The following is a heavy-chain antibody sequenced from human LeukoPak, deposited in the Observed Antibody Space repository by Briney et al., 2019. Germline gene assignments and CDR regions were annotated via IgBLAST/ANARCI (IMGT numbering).Heavy chain of an antibody. D-gene: IGHD5-18*01. J-gene: IGHJ4*02. CDR2: TYYRSKWYN. CDR3: ARDINVDTAMVGDFDY. Sequence: SQTLSLTCAISGDTVSSNSAAWNWIRQSPSRGLEWLGRTYYRSKWYNDYAVSVKSRITINPDTSKNRFSLQLNSVTPEDTAVYYCARDINVDTAMVGDFDYWGQGTLVTVSS. V-gene: IGHV6-1*01. CDR1: GDTVSSNSAA.